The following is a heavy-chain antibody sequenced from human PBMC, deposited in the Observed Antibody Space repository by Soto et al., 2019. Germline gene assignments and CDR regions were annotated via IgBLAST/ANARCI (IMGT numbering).Heavy chain of an antibody. CDR1: GGCLSGYY. D-gene: IGHD2-8*01. Sequence: SETLSLTCAVYGGCLSGYYWSWIRQPPGKGLEWIGEINHSGSTNYNPSLKSRVTISVDTSKNQFSLKLSSVTAADTAVYYCARGRCTNGVCYTAYYYYGMDVWGQGTTVTVSS. CDR3: ARGRCTNGVCYTAYYYYGMDV. V-gene: IGHV4-34*01. J-gene: IGHJ6*02. CDR2: INHSGST.